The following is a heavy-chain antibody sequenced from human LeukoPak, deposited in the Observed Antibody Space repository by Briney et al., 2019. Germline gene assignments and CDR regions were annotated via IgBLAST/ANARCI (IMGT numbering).Heavy chain of an antibody. CDR1: GGTFSSYA. D-gene: IGHD6-13*01. V-gene: IGHV1-69*13. CDR3: AREQVAAVYYYYYGMDV. J-gene: IGHJ6*02. Sequence: ASVKVYCKASGGTFSSYAISWVRQAPGQGLEWMGGIIPIFGTANYAQKFQGRVTITADESTSTAYMELSSLRSEDTAVYYCAREQVAAVYYYYYGMDVWGQGTTVTVSS. CDR2: IIPIFGTA.